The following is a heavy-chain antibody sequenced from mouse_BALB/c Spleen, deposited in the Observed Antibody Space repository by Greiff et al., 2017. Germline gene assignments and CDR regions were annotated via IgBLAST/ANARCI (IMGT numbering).Heavy chain of an antibody. V-gene: IGHV5-9-4*01. CDR3: ARDREFAY. D-gene: IGHD3-1*01. CDR2: ISSGGSYT. Sequence: EVNVVESGGGLVKPGGSLKLSCAASGFTFSSYAMSWVRQSPEKRLEWVAEISSGGSYTYYPDTVTGRFTISRDNAKNTLYLEMSSLRSEDTAMYYCARDREFAYWGQGTLVTVSA. J-gene: IGHJ3*01. CDR1: GFTFSSYA.